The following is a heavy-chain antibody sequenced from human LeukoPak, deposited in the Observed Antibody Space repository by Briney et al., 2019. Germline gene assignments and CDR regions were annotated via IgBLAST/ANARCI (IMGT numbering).Heavy chain of an antibody. Sequence: ASVKVSCKASGGTFSSYAIGWVRQAPGQGLEWMGRIIPIFGTANYAQKFQGRVTITTDESTSTAYMELSSLRSEDTAVYYCARASYCSSTSCSEDDNWFDPWGQGTLVTVSS. CDR2: IIPIFGTA. V-gene: IGHV1-69*05. D-gene: IGHD2-2*01. J-gene: IGHJ5*02. CDR3: ARASYCSSTSCSEDDNWFDP. CDR1: GGTFSSYA.